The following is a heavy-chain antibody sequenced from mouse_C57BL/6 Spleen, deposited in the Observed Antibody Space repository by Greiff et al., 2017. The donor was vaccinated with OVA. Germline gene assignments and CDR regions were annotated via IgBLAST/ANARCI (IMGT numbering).Heavy chain of an antibody. J-gene: IGHJ4*01. CDR3: ARLDGYYAMDY. Sequence: EVKLQESGPGMVKPSQSLSLTCTVTGYSITSGYDWHWIRHFPGNKLEWMGYISYSGSTNYNPSLKSRISITHDTSKNHFFLKLNSVTTEDTATYYCARLDGYYAMDYWGQGTSVTVSS. D-gene: IGHD2-3*01. CDR2: ISYSGST. V-gene: IGHV3-1*01. CDR1: GYSITSGYD.